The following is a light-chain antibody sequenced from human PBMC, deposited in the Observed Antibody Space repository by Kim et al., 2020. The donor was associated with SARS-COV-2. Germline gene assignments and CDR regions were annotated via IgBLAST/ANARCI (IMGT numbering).Light chain of an antibody. CDR2: DAS. V-gene: IGKV3-15*01. CDR3: QQYHKWPLT. CDR1: QSVTPN. Sequence: VSPGERVTLSCRASQSVTPNLAWYQQKPGQTPSLVIYDASTRATDIPGRFSGSGSGAEFTLTISSLQSEDFALYYCQQYHKWPLTFGGGTKVDIK. J-gene: IGKJ4*01.